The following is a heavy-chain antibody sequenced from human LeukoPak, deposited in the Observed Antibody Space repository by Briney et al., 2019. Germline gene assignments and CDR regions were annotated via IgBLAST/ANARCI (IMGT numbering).Heavy chain of an antibody. CDR1: GGSFSTYY. V-gene: IGHV4-34*01. D-gene: IGHD6-19*01. CDR3: AGPGGRSGLAEYFQN. CDR2: INHSGST. Sequence: ETSETLSLTCAVYGGSFSTYYWSWIRQPPGKGLEWVGEINHSGSTNYNPSLKSRVTISIDTSKNQFSLKLTSVTAADTAVYYCAGPGGRSGLAEYFQNWGQGTLVTVSS. J-gene: IGHJ1*01.